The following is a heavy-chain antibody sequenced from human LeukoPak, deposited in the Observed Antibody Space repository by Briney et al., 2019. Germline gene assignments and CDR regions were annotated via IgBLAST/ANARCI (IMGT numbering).Heavy chain of an antibody. CDR1: GYSISSGYY. CDR3: ARERSGRYSSSSSSTIAWWFDP. CDR2: IYHSGST. Sequence: NPSETLSLTCTVSGYSISSGYYWGWIRPSPGKGLEWIGSIYHSGSTYYNPSLKSRVTISVDTPKNQFSLKLSSVTAADTAVYYCARERSGRYSSSSSSTIAWWFDPWGQGTLVTVSS. D-gene: IGHD6-6*01. V-gene: IGHV4-38-2*02. J-gene: IGHJ5*02.